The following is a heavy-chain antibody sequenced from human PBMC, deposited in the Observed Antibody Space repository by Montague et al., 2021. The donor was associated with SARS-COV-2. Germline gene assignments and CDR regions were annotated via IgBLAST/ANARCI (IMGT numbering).Heavy chain of an antibody. CDR3: ARAAVRGVIEHIYGMDV. J-gene: IGHJ6*02. D-gene: IGHD3-10*01. V-gene: IGHV3-21*01. Sequence: SLRLSCAASGFTFSSYSMNWVRQAPGKGLEWVSSISSSSSYIYYADSVKGRFTISRDNAKNSLYLQMNSLRAEDTAVYYCARAAVRGVIEHIYGMDVWGQGTTVTVS. CDR1: GFTFSSYS. CDR2: ISSSSSYI.